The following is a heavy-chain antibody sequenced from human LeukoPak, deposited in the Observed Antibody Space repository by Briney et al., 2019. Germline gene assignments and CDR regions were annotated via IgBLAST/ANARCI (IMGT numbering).Heavy chain of an antibody. CDR2: IGTDSGNT. J-gene: IGHJ4*02. CDR3: ARDYKYAFDN. V-gene: IGHV3-48*01. CDR1: GFTFSDYS. Sequence: PGGSLRLSCAASGFTFSDYSMNWVRQAPGKGLEWISYIGTDSGNTNYADSVKGRFTISGDKAKNSLYLQMNSLRVEDTAVYYCARDYKYAFDNWGQGTLVTVPS. D-gene: IGHD5-24*01.